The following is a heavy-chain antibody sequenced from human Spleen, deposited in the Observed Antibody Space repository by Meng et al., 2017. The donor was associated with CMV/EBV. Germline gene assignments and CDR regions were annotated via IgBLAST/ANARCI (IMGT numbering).Heavy chain of an antibody. J-gene: IGHJ4*02. CDR3: ARSRDWSGYSPLDY. Sequence: VKLQQLGPGLFKSSETLSLTCAVYGGSFSGYYWTWVRQPPGKGLEWIGEINHSGRTNYNPSLKSRVTISVDTSKNQFSLKLTSVTAADTAIYYCARSRDWSGYSPLDYWGQETLVTVSS. CDR2: INHSGRT. CDR1: GGSFSGYY. V-gene: IGHV4-34*01. D-gene: IGHD3-3*01.